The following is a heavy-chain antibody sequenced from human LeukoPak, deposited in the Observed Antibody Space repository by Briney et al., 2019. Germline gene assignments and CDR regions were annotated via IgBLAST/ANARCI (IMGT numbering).Heavy chain of an antibody. CDR3: GRSDYGDYGITY. V-gene: IGHV1-2*06. Sequence: ASVKVSCKASGYTFTGYYMHWVRQAPGQGLEWMGRINPNSGGTNYAQKFQGRVTITRDTSASTVYMELTSLRSEDTAVYYCGRSDYGDYGITYWGQGTLVTVSS. J-gene: IGHJ4*02. D-gene: IGHD4-17*01. CDR1: GYTFTGYY. CDR2: INPNSGGT.